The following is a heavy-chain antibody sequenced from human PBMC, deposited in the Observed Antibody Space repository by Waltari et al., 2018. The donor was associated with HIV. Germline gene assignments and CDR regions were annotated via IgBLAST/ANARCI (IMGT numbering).Heavy chain of an antibody. J-gene: IGHJ2*01. CDR2: VSLTGRT. Sequence: QVQLYESGPGLVRPSQTLTLTCTVSASAIGSVGSYWSWVRPADRKTLEWIGRVSLTGRTNYNPALASRATISLDTPQNTLSRRLTSVSVADAATDYCVRTSCSGPGCFSRYFDVWGRGTQVTVSS. D-gene: IGHD2-15*01. CDR3: VRTSCSGPGCFSRYFDV. CDR1: ASAIGSVGSY. V-gene: IGHV4-61*02.